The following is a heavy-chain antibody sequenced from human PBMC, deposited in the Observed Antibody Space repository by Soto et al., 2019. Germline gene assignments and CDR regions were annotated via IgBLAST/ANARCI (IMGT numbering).Heavy chain of an antibody. CDR1: GGSISSGGYY. J-gene: IGHJ6*02. CDR3: ARDSWSSYDFWSGYSGSRMYGMDV. CDR2: IYYSGST. Sequence: KPSETLSLTCTVSGGSISSGGYYWSWIRQHPGKGLEWIGYIYYSGSTYYNPSLKSRVTISVDTSKNQFSLKLSSVTAADTAVYYCARDSWSSYDFWSGYSGSRMYGMDVWGQGTTVTVSS. D-gene: IGHD3-3*01. V-gene: IGHV4-31*03.